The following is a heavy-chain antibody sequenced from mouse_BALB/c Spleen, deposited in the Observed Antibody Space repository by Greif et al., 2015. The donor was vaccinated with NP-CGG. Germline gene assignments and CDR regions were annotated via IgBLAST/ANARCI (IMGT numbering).Heavy chain of an antibody. CDR1: GYTFTSYW. V-gene: IGHV1-87*01. J-gene: IGHJ3*01. CDR3: ARSNYGPAWFAY. D-gene: IGHD1-2*01. Sequence: QVQLQQSGAELARPGASVKLSCKASGYTFTSYWMQWVKQRPGQGLEWIGAIYPGDGDTRYTQEFKGKATLTADKSSSTAYMQLSSLASEDSAVYYCARSNYGPAWFAYWGQGTLVTVSA. CDR2: IYPGDGDT.